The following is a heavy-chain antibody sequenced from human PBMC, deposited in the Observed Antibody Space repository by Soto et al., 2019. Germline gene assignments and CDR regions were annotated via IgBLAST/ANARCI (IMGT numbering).Heavy chain of an antibody. V-gene: IGHV3-21*01. CDR3: ARGTRYYDFWSGYYHYFDY. J-gene: IGHJ4*02. CDR2: ISSSSSYI. Sequence: PGGSLRLSCAASGFTFSSYIMNWVRQSPGKGLEWVSSISSSSSYIYYADSVKGRFTISRDNAKNSLYLQMNSLRAEDTAVYYCARGTRYYDFWSGYYHYFDYWGQGTLVTVSS. CDR1: GFTFSSYI. D-gene: IGHD3-3*01.